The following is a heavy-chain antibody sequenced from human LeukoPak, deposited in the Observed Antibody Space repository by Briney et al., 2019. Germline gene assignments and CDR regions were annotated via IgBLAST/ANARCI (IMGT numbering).Heavy chain of an antibody. CDR1: GFTFSTYD. Sequence: GGSLRLSCAASGFTFSTYDMHWVRQAPGKGLEWVAVISYDGSNKYYADSVKGRFTISRDNSKNTLYLQMNSLRAEDTAVYYCARDWGNWGYGYYFDHWGQGTLVTVSS. CDR2: ISYDGSNK. V-gene: IGHV3-30*03. J-gene: IGHJ4*02. D-gene: IGHD7-27*01. CDR3: ARDWGNWGYGYYFDH.